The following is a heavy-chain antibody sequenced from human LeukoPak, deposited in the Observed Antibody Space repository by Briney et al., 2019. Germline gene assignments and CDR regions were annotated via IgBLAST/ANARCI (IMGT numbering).Heavy chain of an antibody. J-gene: IGHJ4*02. CDR2: IYNSGST. CDR3: AKSGGYGLIDY. Sequence: SETLSLTCTVSGGSISSSSYYWGWIRQPPGKGLDWIGNIYNSGSTYYNPSLKSRVTISIDTSKNQFSLRLNSVTAADTAMYYCAKSGGYGLIDYWGQGTRVTVSS. D-gene: IGHD1-26*01. V-gene: IGHV4-39*01. CDR1: GGSISSSSYY.